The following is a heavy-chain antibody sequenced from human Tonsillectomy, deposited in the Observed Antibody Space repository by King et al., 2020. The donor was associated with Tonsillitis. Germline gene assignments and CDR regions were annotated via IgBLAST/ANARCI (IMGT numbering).Heavy chain of an antibody. Sequence: QLQESGPGLVKPSETLSLTCIVSDASVSSTAYYWGWVRQPPGKGLEWIGSIYYGGSTYFYPSLKSRVTISIDTSKNEFSLELNSVTAADTAVYYCASGAMGATTPGFFQHWGQGTLVSVS. V-gene: IGHV4-39*01. CDR3: ASGAMGATTPGFFQH. CDR2: IYYGGST. D-gene: IGHD1-26*01. CDR1: DASVSSTAYY. J-gene: IGHJ1*01.